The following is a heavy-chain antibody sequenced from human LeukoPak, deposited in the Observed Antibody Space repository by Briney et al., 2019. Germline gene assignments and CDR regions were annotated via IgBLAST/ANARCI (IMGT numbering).Heavy chain of an antibody. D-gene: IGHD4-11*01. J-gene: IGHJ4*02. V-gene: IGHV3-74*01. CDR2: INSDGSST. CDR3: ARAQTTLLLDY. Sequence: GGSLRLSCAASGFTFSSYWMHWVRQAPGKGLVWVSRINSDGSSTSYADSVRGRFTISRDNAKNTLYLQMNSLRAEDTAVYYCARAQTTLLLDYWGQGTLVTVSS. CDR1: GFTFSSYW.